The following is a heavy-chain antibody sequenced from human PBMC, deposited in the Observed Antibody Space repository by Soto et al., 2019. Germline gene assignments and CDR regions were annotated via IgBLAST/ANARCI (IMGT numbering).Heavy chain of an antibody. CDR1: GYTFTSYG. Sequence: ASVKVSCKASGYTFTSYGISWVRQAPGQGLEWMGWISAYNGNTNYAQKLQGRVTMTTDTSTSTAYMELRSLRSDDTAVYYCARDRPSEYYYGSGSDYYGMDVWGQGTTVTVSS. J-gene: IGHJ6*02. CDR3: ARDRPSEYYYGSGSDYYGMDV. V-gene: IGHV1-18*04. D-gene: IGHD3-10*01. CDR2: ISAYNGNT.